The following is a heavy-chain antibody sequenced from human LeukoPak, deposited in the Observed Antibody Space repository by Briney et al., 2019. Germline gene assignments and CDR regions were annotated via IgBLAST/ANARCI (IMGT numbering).Heavy chain of an antibody. CDR3: ARDRGYSSFDP. CDR1: GFTLSTYW. CDR2: INNDGSTP. Sequence: GGSLRLSCAASGFTLSTYWMHWVRQAPGKGLVWVSRINNDGSTPSYADSVKGRFTTSRDNAKNTLYLQMSSLRVEDTAMYYCARDRGYSSFDPWGQGTLVTVSS. J-gene: IGHJ5*02. V-gene: IGHV3-74*01.